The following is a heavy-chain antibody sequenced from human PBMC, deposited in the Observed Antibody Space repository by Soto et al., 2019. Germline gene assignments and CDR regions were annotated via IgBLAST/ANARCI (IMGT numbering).Heavy chain of an antibody. Sequence: QLQLQESGPGLVKPSETLSLTCTVSGDSISGSSHYWGRFRQPPGQGLEWIGSVYYRGGTFYNPSIKSRATVPVSNSKNHISLRLNYVTAADSALYSGGRHPRQGREAYFDCWGKGTLVSVSS. CDR3: GRHPRQGREAYFDC. J-gene: IGHJ4*02. CDR2: VYYRGGT. CDR1: GDSISGSSHY. V-gene: IGHV4-39*01.